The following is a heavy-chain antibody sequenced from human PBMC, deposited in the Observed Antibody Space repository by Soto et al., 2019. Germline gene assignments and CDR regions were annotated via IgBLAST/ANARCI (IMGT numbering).Heavy chain of an antibody. D-gene: IGHD3-9*01. V-gene: IGHV4-59*11. Sequence: SEILSLTITVSGGSICGRYWGWIRQPPLNVLEWIGYVYYSGSSTSNPSLKSRVTMSADTSKNQLSLKVRSVTAADTAVYYCARVGERWQYFDWFYYFDSWGQGALLPVSS. J-gene: IGHJ4*02. CDR1: GGSICGRY. CDR3: ARVGERWQYFDWFYYFDS. CDR2: VYYSGSS.